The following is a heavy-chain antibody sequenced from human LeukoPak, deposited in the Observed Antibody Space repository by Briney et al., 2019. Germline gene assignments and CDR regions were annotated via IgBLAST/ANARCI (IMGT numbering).Heavy chain of an antibody. CDR3: ARHALRWYYDSSGYPFDY. V-gene: IGHV4-59*08. Sequence: PSETLSLTCTVSGGSISSYYWSWIRQPPGKGLEWIGYIYYSGSTNYNPSLKSRVTISVDTSKNQFSLKLSSVTAADTAVYYCARHALRWYYDSSGYPFDYWGQGTLVTVSS. CDR1: GGSISSYY. CDR2: IYYSGST. J-gene: IGHJ4*02. D-gene: IGHD3-22*01.